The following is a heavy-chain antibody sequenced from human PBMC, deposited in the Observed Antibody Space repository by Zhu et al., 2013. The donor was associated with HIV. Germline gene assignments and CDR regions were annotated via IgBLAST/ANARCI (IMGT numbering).Heavy chain of an antibody. CDR1: GYTFSGYY. CDR3: ARDLLRFLQWLPNRHSGFDV. J-gene: IGHJ3*01. V-gene: IGHV1-2*02. D-gene: IGHD3-3*01. CDR2: INPDNGGT. Sequence: QVQLVQSGAEVKKYGASVRVSCKASGYTFSGYYLHWVRQAPGQGLEWMGWINPDNGGTNFAQKFKGRVTVTRDMSLSTVYMELRGLRSDDTALYYCARDLLRFLQWLPNRHSGFDVWGRRDNGHRSL.